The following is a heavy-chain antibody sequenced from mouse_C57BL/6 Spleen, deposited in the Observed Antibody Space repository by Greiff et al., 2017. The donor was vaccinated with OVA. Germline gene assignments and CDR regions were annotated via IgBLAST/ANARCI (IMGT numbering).Heavy chain of an antibody. CDR3: ARRGDYGYFDY. D-gene: IGHD2-4*01. CDR2: INPNNGGT. Sequence: VQLQQSGPELVKPGASVKLPCKASGYTFTDYNMDWVKQSHGKSLEWIGDINPNNGGTIYNQKFKGKATLTVDKSSSTAYMELRSLTSEDTAVYYCARRGDYGYFDYWGQGTTLTVSS. V-gene: IGHV1-18*01. CDR1: GYTFTDYN. J-gene: IGHJ2*01.